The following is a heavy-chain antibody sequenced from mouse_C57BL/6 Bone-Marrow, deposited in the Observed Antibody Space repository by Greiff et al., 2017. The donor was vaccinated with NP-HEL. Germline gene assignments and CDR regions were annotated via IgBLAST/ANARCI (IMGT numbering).Heavy chain of an antibody. CDR1: GYTFTSYW. Sequence: QVPLQQPGPELVQPWASVQLSCTASGYTFTSYWLHWVQQWPGQGLEWIGMLPPTGCSTHYTAQFKSKATLTVDKSSSTAYMQLSSLTSEDSAVYYCAPYYWDYWGQGTTLTVSS. J-gene: IGHJ2*01. V-gene: IGHV1-64*01. CDR2: LPPTGCST. CDR3: APYYWDY.